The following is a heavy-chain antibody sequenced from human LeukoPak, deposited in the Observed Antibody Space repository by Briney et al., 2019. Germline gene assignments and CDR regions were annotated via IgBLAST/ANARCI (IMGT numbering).Heavy chain of an antibody. CDR1: GFTFSSYA. J-gene: IGHJ6*04. CDR3: VKVSSRKVVVPAAIGYYYGMDV. D-gene: IGHD2-2*01. Sequence: GGSLRLSCSASGFTFSSYAMHWVRQAPGKGLEYVSAISSNGGSTYYADSVKGRLTISRDNSKNTLCLQMSSLRAEDTAVYYCVKVSSRKVVVPAAIGYYYGMDVWGKGTTVTVSS. V-gene: IGHV3-64D*06. CDR2: ISSNGGST.